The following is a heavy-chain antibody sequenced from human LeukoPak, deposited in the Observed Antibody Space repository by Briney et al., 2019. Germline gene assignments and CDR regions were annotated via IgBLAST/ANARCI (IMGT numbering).Heavy chain of an antibody. V-gene: IGHV3-23*01. D-gene: IGHD5-18*01. Sequence: GGSLRLSCAASGFIFSTYGMRWVRQAPGKGLEWVSSISGSGGTTFYADSVKGRFTISRDNSKNTLYLQMNSLRAEDTAVYYCARDNKTARWAFDIWGQGTMVTVSS. J-gene: IGHJ3*02. CDR2: ISGSGGTT. CDR1: GFIFSTYG. CDR3: ARDNKTARWAFDI.